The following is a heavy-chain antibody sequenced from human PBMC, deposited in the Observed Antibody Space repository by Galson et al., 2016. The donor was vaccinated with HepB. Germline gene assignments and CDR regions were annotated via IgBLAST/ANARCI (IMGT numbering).Heavy chain of an antibody. CDR3: ARSRAGISATGNWFGP. CDR1: GFSLSTNGLG. D-gene: IGHD6-13*01. CDR2: IYWDDNK. V-gene: IGHV2-5*02. Sequence: PALVKPTQTLTLTCSLSGFSLSTNGLGVGWIRQPPGKALEWLALIYWDDNKRYSPSLKSRLAITKDTSKNQVVLTMSNMDPVDTGTYYCARSRAGISATGNWFGPWGQGSLVTVSS. J-gene: IGHJ5*01.